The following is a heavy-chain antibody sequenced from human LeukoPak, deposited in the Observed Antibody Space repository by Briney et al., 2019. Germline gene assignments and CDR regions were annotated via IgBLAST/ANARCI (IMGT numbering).Heavy chain of an antibody. CDR2: INHSGST. CDR3: ARILRDFWSGTAA. J-gene: IGHJ5*02. D-gene: IGHD3-3*01. Sequence: PSETLSLTCAVYGGSFSGYYWSWIRQPPGKGLEWIGEINHSGSTNYNPSLKSRVTISVDTSKNQFSLKLSSVTAADTAVYYCARILRDFWSGTAAWGQGTLVTVSS. V-gene: IGHV4-34*01. CDR1: GGSFSGYY.